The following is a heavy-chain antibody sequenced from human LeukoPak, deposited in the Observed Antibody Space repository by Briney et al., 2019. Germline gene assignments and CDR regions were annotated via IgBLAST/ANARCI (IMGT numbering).Heavy chain of an antibody. Sequence: PGGSLRLSCAASGFTVSSNYMSWVRQAPGKGLEWVSVIYSGGSTYYADSVKGRFTISRDNSKNTLYLQMNSLRAEDTAVYYCARDPDIVVVPAAMNFDYWGQGTLVTVSS. V-gene: IGHV3-66*01. CDR2: IYSGGST. J-gene: IGHJ4*02. CDR1: GFTVSSNY. D-gene: IGHD2-2*01. CDR3: ARDPDIVVVPAAMNFDY.